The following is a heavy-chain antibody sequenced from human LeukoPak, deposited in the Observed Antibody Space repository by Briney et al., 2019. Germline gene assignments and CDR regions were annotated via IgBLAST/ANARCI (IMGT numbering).Heavy chain of an antibody. CDR1: GGSISSYY. J-gene: IGHJ4*02. D-gene: IGHD5/OR15-5a*01. CDR2: IYYSGST. Sequence: PSETLSLTCTVSGGSISSYYWSWIRQPPGKGLEWIGYIYYSGSTNYNPSLTSRVTISVDPSKNQFSLNLSSVTAADTAVYFCATLVSTRYYFDYWGQGTLVTVSS. V-gene: IGHV4-59*12. CDR3: ATLVSTRYYFDY.